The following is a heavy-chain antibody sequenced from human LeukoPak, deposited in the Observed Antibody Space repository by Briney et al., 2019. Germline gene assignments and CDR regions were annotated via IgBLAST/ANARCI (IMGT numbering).Heavy chain of an antibody. D-gene: IGHD1-7*01. CDR2: ISAYNGNT. J-gene: IGHJ6*03. Sequence: ASVKVSCKASGYTFTSYGISWVRQAPGQGLEWVGWISAYNGNTNYAQKLQGRVTMTTDTSTSTAYMELRSLRSDDTAVYYCARVGTGTTPRYYYYMDVWGKGTTVTVSS. V-gene: IGHV1-18*01. CDR1: GYTFTSYG. CDR3: ARVGTGTTPRYYYYMDV.